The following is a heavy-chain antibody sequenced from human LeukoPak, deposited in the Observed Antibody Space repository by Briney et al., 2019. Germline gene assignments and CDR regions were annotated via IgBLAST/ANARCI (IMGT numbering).Heavy chain of an antibody. D-gene: IGHD3-9*01. CDR1: GYTFTSYG. CDR3: AREELLRYFDWQRYHYYYGMDV. V-gene: IGHV1-18*01. CDR2: ITAYNGNT. Sequence: ASVKVYCKASGYTFTSYGISWVREAPGQGPEWMCSITAYNGNTNYAQKLQGRVTMTTDTSTSKAYMELRSLRSDDTAVYYCAREELLRYFDWQRYHYYYGMDVWGQGTTVTVSS. J-gene: IGHJ6*02.